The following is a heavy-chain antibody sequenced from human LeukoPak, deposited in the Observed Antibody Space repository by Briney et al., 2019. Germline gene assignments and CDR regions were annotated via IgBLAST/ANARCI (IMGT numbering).Heavy chain of an antibody. D-gene: IGHD3-10*01. V-gene: IGHV4-59*01. CDR1: GGSISIYY. CDR3: VRDRELNY. J-gene: IGHJ4*01. Sequence: SETLSLTCTVSGGSISIYYWSWIRPPPGKGLEWLGYTYNSGSTLYNPSLKSRVTISVDTSRNEFSLRLTSVTAADAAVYYCVRDRELNYWGQGTLVTVSS. CDR2: TYNSGST.